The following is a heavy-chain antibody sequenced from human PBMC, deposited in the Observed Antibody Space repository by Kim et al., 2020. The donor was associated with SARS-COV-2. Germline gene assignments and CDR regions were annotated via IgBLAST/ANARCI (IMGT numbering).Heavy chain of an antibody. Sequence: GGSLRLSCAASGFTGSSYAMSWVRQAPGKGLEWVSAISGSGDNTYYADSVKGRITISRDNSKNTLYLQINSLRADDTAFYYCARGGQHTYGYDYWGQGTLVTVSS. CDR3: ARGGQHTYGYDY. V-gene: IGHV3-23*01. CDR2: ISGSGDNT. CDR1: GFTGSSYA. J-gene: IGHJ4*02. D-gene: IGHD5-18*01.